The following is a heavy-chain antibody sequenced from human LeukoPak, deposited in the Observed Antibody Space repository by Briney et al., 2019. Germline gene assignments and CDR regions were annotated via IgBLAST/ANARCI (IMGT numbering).Heavy chain of an antibody. CDR3: ARGSHRHSYGDY. CDR2: IYTSGST. CDR1: GGSISSGSYY. V-gene: IGHV4-61*02. D-gene: IGHD5-18*01. Sequence: PSETLSLTCTVSGGSISSGSYYWRWIRQPAGKGLEWIGRIYTSGSTNYNPSLKSRVTISVDTSKNQFSLKLSSVTAADTAVYYCARGSHRHSYGDYWGQGTLATVSS. J-gene: IGHJ4*02.